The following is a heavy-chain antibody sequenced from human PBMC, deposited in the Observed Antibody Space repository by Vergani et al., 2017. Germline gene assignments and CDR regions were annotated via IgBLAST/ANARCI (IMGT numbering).Heavy chain of an antibody. CDR3: ARDESGPPDY. Sequence: QVQLVQSGAEVKKPGASVKVSCKASGYTFTNYDINWVRQATGQGLEWMGWMNPNSGNTGYAQKFQGRVTMTRKTSITTAYMELRSLRSDDTAVYYCARDESGPPDYWGQGTLVTVSS. CDR2: MNPNSGNT. V-gene: IGHV1-8*02. CDR1: GYTFTNYD. J-gene: IGHJ4*02. D-gene: IGHD3-3*01.